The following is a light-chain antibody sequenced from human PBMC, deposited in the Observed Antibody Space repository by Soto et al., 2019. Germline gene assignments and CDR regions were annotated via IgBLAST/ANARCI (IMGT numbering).Light chain of an antibody. CDR3: QQSYSTPLT. CDR2: KAS. J-gene: IGKJ4*01. CDR1: QTISSW. V-gene: IGKV1-5*03. Sequence: DIQMTQSPSTLSGSVGDRVTITCRASQTISSWLAWYQQKPGKAPKLLIYKASTLKSGVPSRFSGSGSGTEFTLTISSLQPDDFATYYCQQSYSTPLTFGGGTKVDTK.